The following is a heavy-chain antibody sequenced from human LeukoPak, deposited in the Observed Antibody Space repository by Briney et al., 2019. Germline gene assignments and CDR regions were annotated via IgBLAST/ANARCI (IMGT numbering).Heavy chain of an antibody. Sequence: ASVKVSCKASGDTFTHYIINWARQAPGQGLEWMGKISAYNNYTTYAQKFQGRIAMTTDTSTNTAYMDLRSLRSDDTAFYYCAREGADDHGRLQWFDPWGQGTLVTVSS. V-gene: IGHV1-18*01. CDR1: GDTFTHYI. J-gene: IGHJ5*02. CDR2: ISAYNNYT. D-gene: IGHD4-17*01. CDR3: AREGADDHGRLQWFDP.